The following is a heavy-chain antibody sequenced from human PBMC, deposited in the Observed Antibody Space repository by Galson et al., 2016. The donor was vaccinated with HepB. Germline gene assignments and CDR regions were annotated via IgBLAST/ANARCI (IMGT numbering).Heavy chain of an antibody. J-gene: IGHJ1*01. CDR3: ARNPHVAGIPGGFKN. CDR2: IYRDGYT. V-gene: IGHV4-61*02. CDR1: GDSISTTNHY. Sequence: TLSLTCTVSGDSISTTNHYWNWIRQPAGKGLEWIGRIYRDGYTDYSPPLRSRVTISVDTSKNQFSLNLGSVTAADTAIYYCARNPHVAGIPGGFKNWGQGTLVTVSS. D-gene: IGHD2-21*01.